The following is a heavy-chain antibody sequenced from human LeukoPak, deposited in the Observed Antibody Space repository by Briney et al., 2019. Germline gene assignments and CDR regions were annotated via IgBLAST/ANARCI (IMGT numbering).Heavy chain of an antibody. CDR2: IKQDGSEK. V-gene: IGHV3-7*05. CDR3: AREGYTSAWDY. J-gene: IGHJ4*02. CDR1: GFTFSSYW. D-gene: IGHD6-19*01. Sequence: QPGGSLRLSCAASGFTFSSYWMTWVRQAPGKGLEWVANIKQDGSEKYYVDSVKGRFTISRDNAENSLYLQMDSLRAEDTAVYYCAREGYTSAWDYWGQGTLVTVSS.